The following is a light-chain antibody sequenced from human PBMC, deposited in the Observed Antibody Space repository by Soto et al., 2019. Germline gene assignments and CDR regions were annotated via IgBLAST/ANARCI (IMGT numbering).Light chain of an antibody. Sequence: EIVLTQSPATLSLSPGERATLSCRASQSVSSYLAWYQQKPGQAPRLLIYDASNRATGIPARFSGSGSGTDFTLTISSLEPEGFAVYYCQQRSNWLTFGGGTKVEIK. CDR2: DAS. CDR3: QQRSNWLT. J-gene: IGKJ4*01. V-gene: IGKV3-11*01. CDR1: QSVSSY.